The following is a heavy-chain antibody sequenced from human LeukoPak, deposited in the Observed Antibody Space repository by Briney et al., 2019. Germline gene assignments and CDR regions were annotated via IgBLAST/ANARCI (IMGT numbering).Heavy chain of an antibody. CDR3: ARATSSWYYDFWSGYSGGQWFDP. V-gene: IGHV1-8*02. CDR2: MNPNSGNT. D-gene: IGHD3-3*01. CDR1: GYTFTSYY. Sequence: ASVKVSCKASGYTFTSYYMHWVRQATGQGLEWMGWMNPNSGNTGYAQKFQGRVTMTRNTSISTAYMELSSLRSEDTAVYYCARATSSWYYDFWSGYSGGQWFDPWGQGTLVTVSS. J-gene: IGHJ5*02.